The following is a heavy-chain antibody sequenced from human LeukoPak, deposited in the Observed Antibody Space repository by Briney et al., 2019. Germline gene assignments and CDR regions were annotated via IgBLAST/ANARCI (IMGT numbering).Heavy chain of an antibody. D-gene: IGHD5/OR15-5a*01. J-gene: IGHJ3*02. V-gene: IGHV3-74*01. Sequence: GGSLRLSCAASGFTISRYWMYWVRQAPGMGLVSVSHIKSDGSSTHYADSVKGRFTISRDNAKNTLYLQMSSLRAEDTAVYYCARGSTQSVHRAFDIWGQGTMVTVSS. CDR1: GFTISRYW. CDR3: ARGSTQSVHRAFDI. CDR2: IKSDGSST.